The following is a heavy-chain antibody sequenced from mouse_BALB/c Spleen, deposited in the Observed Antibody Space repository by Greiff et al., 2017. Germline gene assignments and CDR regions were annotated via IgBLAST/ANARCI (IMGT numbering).Heavy chain of an antibody. CDR3: TRIYSYYFDY. CDR1: GFTFSSYT. J-gene: IGHJ2*01. V-gene: IGHV5-6-4*01. D-gene: IGHD1-1*01. Sequence: VQLKESGGGLVKPGGSLKLSCAASGFTFSSYTMSWVRQTPEKRLEWVATISSGGSYTYYPDSVKGRFTISRDNAKNTLYLQMSSLKSEDTAMYYCTRIYSYYFDYWGQGTTLTVSS. CDR2: ISSGGSYT.